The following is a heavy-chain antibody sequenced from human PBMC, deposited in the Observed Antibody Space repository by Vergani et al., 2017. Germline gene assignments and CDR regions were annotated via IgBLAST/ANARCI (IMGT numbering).Heavy chain of an antibody. CDR2: IWYDGSNK. J-gene: IGHJ4*02. D-gene: IGHD1-26*01. Sequence: QVQLVESGGGLVKPGGSLRLSCAASGFTFSDYYMSWIRQAPGKGLEWVAVIWYDGSNKYYADSVKGRFTISRDNSKNTLYLQMNSLRAEDTAVYYCARSWELLGALDYWGQGTLVTVSS. CDR1: GFTFSDYY. V-gene: IGHV3-33*08. CDR3: ARSWELLGALDY.